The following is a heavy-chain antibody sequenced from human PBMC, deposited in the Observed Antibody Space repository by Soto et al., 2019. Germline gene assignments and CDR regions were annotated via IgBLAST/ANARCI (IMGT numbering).Heavy chain of an antibody. J-gene: IGHJ5*02. CDR3: AKPHWLFGGDNWLDP. CDR2: ISYDGSNK. D-gene: IGHD3-22*01. Sequence: HPGGSLRLSCAASGFTFSGYAMHWVRQAPGKGLEWVAVISYDGSNKYYAASVKGRFTIARDNSKNTLYLQMNSLRAEDTAVYYCAKPHWLFGGDNWLDPWGQGTLVTVSS. CDR1: GFTFSGYA. V-gene: IGHV3-30-3*02.